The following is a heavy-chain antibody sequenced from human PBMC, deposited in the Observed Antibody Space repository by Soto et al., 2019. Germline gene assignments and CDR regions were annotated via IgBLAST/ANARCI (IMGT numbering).Heavy chain of an antibody. J-gene: IGHJ6*02. CDR1: GFTFSSYA. Sequence: GGSLRLSCAASGFTFSSYAMHWVRQAPGKGLEWVAVISYDGSNKYYADSVKGRFTISRDNSKNTLYLQMNSLRAEDTAVYYCARDILRYFDPEYYYYYGMDVWGQGTTVTVSS. D-gene: IGHD3-9*01. V-gene: IGHV3-30-3*01. CDR3: ARDILRYFDPEYYYYYGMDV. CDR2: ISYDGSNK.